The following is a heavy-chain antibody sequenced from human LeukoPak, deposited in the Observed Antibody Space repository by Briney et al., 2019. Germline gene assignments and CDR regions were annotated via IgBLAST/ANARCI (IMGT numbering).Heavy chain of an antibody. CDR3: AKDLSPMVGARIFDY. V-gene: IGHV3-30*02. CDR2: IRYDGTNK. Sequence: PGGSLRLSCAASGFSFSNYGMHWVRQAPGKGLEWLAFIRYDGTNKYYADSVEGRFTISRDNSKNMLYLEMNSLRVEDTAVYSCAKDLSPMVGARIFDYWGQGTLVTVSS. CDR1: GFSFSNYG. D-gene: IGHD1-26*01. J-gene: IGHJ4*02.